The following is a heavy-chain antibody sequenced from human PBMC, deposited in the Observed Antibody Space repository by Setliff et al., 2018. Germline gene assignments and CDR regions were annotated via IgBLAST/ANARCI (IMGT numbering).Heavy chain of an antibody. D-gene: IGHD1-1*01. CDR1: GGSISSSSHY. CDR3: RRAVVGRDVFDI. J-gene: IGHJ3*02. V-gene: IGHV4-39*07. Sequence: SETLSLTCTVSGGSISSSSHYWGWIRQPPGKGLEWIGSIYYTGSTYYNPSFKGRVTISVDTSKKQFSLTLRYVTAADTALYYCRRAVVGRDVFDIWGQGTVVTVSS. CDR2: IYYTGST.